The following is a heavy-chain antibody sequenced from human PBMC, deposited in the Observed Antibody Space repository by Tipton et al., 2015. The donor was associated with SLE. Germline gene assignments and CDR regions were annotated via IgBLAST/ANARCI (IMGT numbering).Heavy chain of an antibody. V-gene: IGHV1-8*01. CDR2: MNPNSGNT. CDR1: GYTFTSYH. J-gene: IGHJ5*02. Sequence: QSGPEVKKPGASVKVSCKASGYTFTSYHITWVRQASGQGLEWMGWMNPNSGNTGYAQNFQGRLTMTRSTSMSTAYMELSSLRSDDAAVYYCARVVLRSWAFGALGQGTPVTVSS. D-gene: IGHD1-26*01. CDR3: ARVVLRSWAFGA.